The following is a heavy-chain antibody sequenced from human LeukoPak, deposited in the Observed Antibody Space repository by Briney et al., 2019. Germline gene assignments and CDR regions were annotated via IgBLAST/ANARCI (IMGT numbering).Heavy chain of an antibody. J-gene: IGHJ4*02. D-gene: IGHD6-25*01. Sequence: GASVKVSCKASGYTFTDYYIHWVRQAPGQGLEWMGGFDPEDGETIYAQKFQGRVTMTEDTSTDTAYMELSSLRSEDTAVYYCATYDRAALFGYWGQGTLVTVSS. CDR1: GYTFTDYY. CDR3: ATYDRAALFGY. CDR2: FDPEDGET. V-gene: IGHV1-24*01.